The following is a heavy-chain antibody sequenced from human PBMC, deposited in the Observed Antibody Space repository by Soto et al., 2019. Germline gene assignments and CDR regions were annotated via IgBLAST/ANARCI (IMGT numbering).Heavy chain of an antibody. CDR1: GGSFSGYY. CDR2: INHSGST. CDR3: ARGAWSRWSLLYGMDV. Sequence: SETLSLTCAVYGGSFSGYYWSWIRQPPGKGLEWIGEINHSGSTNYNPSLKSRVTISVDTSKNQFSLKLSSVTAADTAVYYCARGAWSRWSLLYGMDVWGQGTTVTVSS. D-gene: IGHD2-15*01. J-gene: IGHJ6*02. V-gene: IGHV4-34*01.